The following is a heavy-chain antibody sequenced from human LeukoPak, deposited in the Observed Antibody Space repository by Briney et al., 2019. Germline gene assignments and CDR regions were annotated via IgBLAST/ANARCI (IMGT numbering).Heavy chain of an antibody. Sequence: GASVKVSCKASGYTFTSYAMNWVRQAPGQGLEWMGWINPNTGNPTYAQGFTGRFVFSLDTSVSTTYLQISSLKAEDTAVYYCARAYQRLGGLSFPYQWGQGTLVSVSS. D-gene: IGHD3-16*02. CDR3: ARAYQRLGGLSFPYQ. CDR2: INPNTGNP. CDR1: GYTFTSYA. J-gene: IGHJ4*02. V-gene: IGHV7-4-1*02.